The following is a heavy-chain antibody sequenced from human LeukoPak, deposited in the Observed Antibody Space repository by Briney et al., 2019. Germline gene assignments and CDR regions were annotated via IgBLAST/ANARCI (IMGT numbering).Heavy chain of an antibody. CDR2: ISGIGGST. Sequence: GGSLRLSCAASGFTFTRYAMNWVRQAPGKGLEWVSAISGIGGSTYYADSVKGRFTISRDNPKNTLYLQMNSLRAEDTAVYYCAKDRDYGGNSGGYFDLWGRGTLVTVSS. CDR1: GFTFTRYA. J-gene: IGHJ2*01. D-gene: IGHD4-23*01. V-gene: IGHV3-23*01. CDR3: AKDRDYGGNSGGYFDL.